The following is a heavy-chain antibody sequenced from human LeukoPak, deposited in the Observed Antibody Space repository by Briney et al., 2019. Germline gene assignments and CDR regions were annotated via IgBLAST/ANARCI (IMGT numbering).Heavy chain of an antibody. CDR2: IKQDGSEK. D-gene: IGHD2-2*03. V-gene: IGHV3-7*03. J-gene: IGHJ4*02. CDR1: GFTFSSYW. Sequence: GGSLRLSCAASGFTFSSYWMSWVRQAPGKGLEWVANIKQDGSEKYYVDSVKGRLTISRDNAKNSLYLQMNSLRAEDTAVYYCSKEGGYCSSTSCYEFDDYWGQGTLVTVSS. CDR3: SKEGGYCSSTSCYEFDDY.